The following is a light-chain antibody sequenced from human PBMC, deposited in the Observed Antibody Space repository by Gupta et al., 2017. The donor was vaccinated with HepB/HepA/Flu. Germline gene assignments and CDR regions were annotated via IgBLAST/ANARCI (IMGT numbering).Light chain of an antibody. J-gene: IGKJ1*01. V-gene: IGKV1-5*03. CDR2: NAS. CDR3: QQYNSSSRT. CDR1: QSLSSW. Sequence: DIQMTHSPSTLSSSVGDRVTIPCRASQSLSSWLAWYQQKPGKAPKLLIYNASSRESGVPSRFRGSGYGTEFTLTISSLQPDDFATYYCQQYNSSSRTFGQGTQVEIK.